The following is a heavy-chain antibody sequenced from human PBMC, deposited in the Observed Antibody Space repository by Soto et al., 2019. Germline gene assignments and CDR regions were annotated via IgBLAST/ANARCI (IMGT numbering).Heavy chain of an antibody. D-gene: IGHD3-10*01. CDR1: EYTFGSYG. CDR2: IDSSSSLI. Sequence: PGGSLRLSCAASEYTFGSYGMNWVRQAPGKGLEWVSYIDSSSSLIYYADSVKGRFTISRDNAQNSLYLHMNSLRDEDTAVYYCARTGGSGTNNWFDPWGQGTLVTVSS. J-gene: IGHJ5*02. CDR3: ARTGGSGTNNWFDP. V-gene: IGHV3-48*02.